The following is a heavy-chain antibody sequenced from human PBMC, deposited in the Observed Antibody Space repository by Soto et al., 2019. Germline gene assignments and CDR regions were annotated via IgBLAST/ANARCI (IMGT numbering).Heavy chain of an antibody. J-gene: IGHJ6*02. CDR3: ARDVGYCSSTSCAPGGMDV. Sequence: GGSLRLSCAASGFTFSSYAMHWVRQAPGKGLEWVAVISYDGSNKYYADSVKGRFTISRDNSKNTLYLQMNSLRAEDTAVYYCARDVGYCSSTSCAPGGMDVWGQGTTVTVSS. CDR2: ISYDGSNK. D-gene: IGHD2-2*01. CDR1: GFTFSSYA. V-gene: IGHV3-30-3*01.